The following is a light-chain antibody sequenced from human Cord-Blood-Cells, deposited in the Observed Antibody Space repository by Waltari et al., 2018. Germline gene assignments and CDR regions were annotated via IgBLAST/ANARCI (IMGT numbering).Light chain of an antibody. CDR1: KLGDKY. CDR3: QAWDSSTAV. CDR2: QDS. Sequence: SYELPQPPSVPVSPGQTASITRAGDKLGDKYACWYQQNAGQSPVLVLYQDSKRPSVTPERFSGSNSGNTATLTISGTQAMDEADYYCQAWDSSTAVFGGGTKLTVL. V-gene: IGLV3-1*01. J-gene: IGLJ3*02.